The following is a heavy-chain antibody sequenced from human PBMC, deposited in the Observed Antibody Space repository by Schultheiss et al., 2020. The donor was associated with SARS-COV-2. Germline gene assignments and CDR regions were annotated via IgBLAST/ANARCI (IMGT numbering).Heavy chain of an antibody. J-gene: IGHJ4*02. CDR2: ISGSGGST. Sequence: GGSLRLSCAASGFTVSSNYMSWVRQAPGKGLEWVSAISGSGGSTYYADSVKGRFTISRDNAKNSLYLQMNSLRAEDTVVYYCARDIDYGDYYFDYWGQGTLVTVSS. D-gene: IGHD4-17*01. CDR3: ARDIDYGDYYFDY. V-gene: IGHV3-11*04. CDR1: GFTVSSNY.